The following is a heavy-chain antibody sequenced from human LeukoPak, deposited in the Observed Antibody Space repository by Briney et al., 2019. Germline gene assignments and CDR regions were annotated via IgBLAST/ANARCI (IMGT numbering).Heavy chain of an antibody. CDR1: GYTFTGYY. V-gene: IGHV1-2*02. D-gene: IGHD3-22*01. Sequence: ASVKVSCKASGYTFTGYYMHGVRPAPGQGLEWMGWINPNSGGTNYLQRFQGRVTMTRDPSISTAYMELRRLRSDDTAVYYCARPTDYYDSSGYSQYNWFDPGGQGTLVTVSS. CDR3: ARPTDYYDSSGYSQYNWFDP. J-gene: IGHJ5*02. CDR2: INPNSGGT.